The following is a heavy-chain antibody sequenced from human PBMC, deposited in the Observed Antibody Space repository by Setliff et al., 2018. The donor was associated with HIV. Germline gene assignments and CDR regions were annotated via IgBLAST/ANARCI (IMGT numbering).Heavy chain of an antibody. J-gene: IGHJ4*02. CDR1: GASITTDTYY. CDR2: IYHRGST. V-gene: IGHV4-39*01. Sequence: SETLSLTCTVSGASITTDTYYWAWIRQPPGKGLEWIGSIYHRGSTHHNPSLKSRVTFSVDTSKNQFSLKLSSVTAADTAVYYCARLEVRSFYGYRNSPDYWGQGTLVTVSS. D-gene: IGHD5-18*01. CDR3: ARLEVRSFYGYRNSPDY.